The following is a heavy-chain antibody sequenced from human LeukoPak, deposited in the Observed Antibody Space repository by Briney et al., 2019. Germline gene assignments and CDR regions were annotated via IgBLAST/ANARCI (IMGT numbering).Heavy chain of an antibody. J-gene: IGHJ4*02. CDR1: GGTFSSYA. CDR2: IIPIFGTA. Sequence: SVKVSCKASGGTFSSYAISWVRQAPGQGLEWMGGIIPIFGTANYAQKFQGRVTITTDESTSTACMELSSLRSEDTAVYYCVSNGLVGYCSSTSCYGSLDYWGQGTLVTVSS. CDR3: VSNGLVGYCSSTSCYGSLDY. D-gene: IGHD2-2*01. V-gene: IGHV1-69*05.